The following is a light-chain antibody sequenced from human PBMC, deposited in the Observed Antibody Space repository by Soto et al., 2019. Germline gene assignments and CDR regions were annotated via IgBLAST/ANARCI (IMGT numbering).Light chain of an antibody. Sequence: AQPASLSGASGQSITISCTGTSSDFGSYNLVSWYQQPPGKAPKLMIYEVSKRPSGVSNRFSGSKSGNTASLTISGLQAEDEADYYCCSYAGSSTPLIFGTGTKVTVL. CDR3: CSYAGSSTPLI. J-gene: IGLJ1*01. CDR2: EVS. V-gene: IGLV2-23*02. CDR1: SSDFGSYNL.